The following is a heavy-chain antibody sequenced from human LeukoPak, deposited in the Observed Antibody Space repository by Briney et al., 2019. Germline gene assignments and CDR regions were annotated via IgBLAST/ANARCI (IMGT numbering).Heavy chain of an antibody. Sequence: SETLSLTCTVSGYSISSGYYWGWVRQSPGKGLEWIRTIYHSGTTYYNPSIKSRLSISMDTSKNQFSLKLTSVTAADTAVYFCVRDLVVYGNIDYWGQGTLVTVSS. CDR3: VRDLVVYGNIDY. V-gene: IGHV4-38-2*02. CDR2: IYHSGTT. J-gene: IGHJ4*02. D-gene: IGHD2-8*02. CDR1: GYSISSGYY.